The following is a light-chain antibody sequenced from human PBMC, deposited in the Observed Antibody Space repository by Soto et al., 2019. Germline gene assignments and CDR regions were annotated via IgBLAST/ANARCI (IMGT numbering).Light chain of an antibody. CDR3: SSYTSSSTDV. Sequence: QSVLTQPASVSGSPGQSITISCTGTSSDVGGYNYVSWDQQHPGKAPKLMIYEVSNRPSGVSNRLSGSKSGNTASLTISGLQAEDEAAYSCSSYTSSSTDVFGTGTKVTVL. J-gene: IGLJ1*01. CDR2: EVS. CDR1: SSDVGGYNY. V-gene: IGLV2-14*01.